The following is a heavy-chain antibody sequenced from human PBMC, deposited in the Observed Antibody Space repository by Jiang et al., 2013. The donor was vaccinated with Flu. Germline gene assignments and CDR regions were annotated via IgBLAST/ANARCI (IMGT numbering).Heavy chain of an antibody. CDR3: AREGVGSSGPSYGFDI. D-gene: IGHD6-19*01. Sequence: GPGLVKPSETLPLTCAVSGGSISSYYWSWIRQPAGKGLEWIGRIYSIGSANYNPSLKSRVTMSKDTSKNQFSLKLSSVTAADTAVYYCAREGVGSSGPSYGFDIWGQGTMVTVSS. V-gene: IGHV4-4*07. CDR1: GGSISSYY. CDR2: IYSIGSA. J-gene: IGHJ3*02.